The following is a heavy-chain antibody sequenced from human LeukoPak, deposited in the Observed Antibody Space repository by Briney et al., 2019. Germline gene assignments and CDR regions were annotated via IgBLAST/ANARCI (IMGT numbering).Heavy chain of an antibody. CDR3: ATRYCSSTSCPNPAPLYFQH. Sequence: ASVKVSCKASGGTFSSYAISWVRQAPGQGLEWMGGIIPIFGTANYAQKFQGRVTITTDESTSTAYMELSSLRSEDTAVYYCATRYCSSTSCPNPAPLYFQHWGQGTLVTVSS. V-gene: IGHV1-69*05. D-gene: IGHD2-2*01. CDR1: GGTFSSYA. J-gene: IGHJ1*01. CDR2: IIPIFGTA.